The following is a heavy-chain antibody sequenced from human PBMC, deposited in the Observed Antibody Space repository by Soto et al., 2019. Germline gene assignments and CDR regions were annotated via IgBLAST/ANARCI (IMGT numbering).Heavy chain of an antibody. CDR1: GHSMSGDVW. V-gene: IGHV4-28*01. CDR3: ARKIGGNAPFDE. Sequence: QVQLRESGPGLVKPSDTLSLTCVVSGHSMSGDVWWGWIRQPPGRGLEWIGYTKSTGSTHFNPSLARRVSMSVDTSRNQLSLKLRSVTAGDTAVYYCARKIGGNAPFDEWGQGTVVTVSA. J-gene: IGHJ4*02. D-gene: IGHD2-15*01. CDR2: TKSTGST.